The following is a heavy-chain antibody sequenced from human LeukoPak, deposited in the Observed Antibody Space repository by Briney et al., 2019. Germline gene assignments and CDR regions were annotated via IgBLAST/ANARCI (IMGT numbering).Heavy chain of an antibody. V-gene: IGHV1-18*01. CDR3: AADHGDYS. D-gene: IGHD4-17*01. J-gene: IGHJ4*02. CDR1: GYTFRSYD. CDR2: ISGYNGNT. Sequence: GASVKVSCKASGYTFRSYDIIWVRQAPGQGLEWMGWISGYNGNTNYAQKLQGRVTMTTDTSTNTAYMELRSLRSDDTAVYYCAADHGDYSWGQGTLVTVSS.